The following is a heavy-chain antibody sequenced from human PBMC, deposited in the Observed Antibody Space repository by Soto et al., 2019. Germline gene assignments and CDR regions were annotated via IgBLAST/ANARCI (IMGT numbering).Heavy chain of an antibody. CDR3: TSDAARDSSARGWFVP. V-gene: IGHV3-21*01. CDR1: GFTFRSFT. CDR2: ISSNSAYI. D-gene: IGHD6-13*01. Sequence: GGSLRLSCAASGFTFRSFTMNWVRQAPGKGLEWVSTISSNSAYIYYTDALRGRFTISRDNAKNSLLLQMNSLRAEDTAVYYCTSDAARDSSARGWFVPGYPGTLVTVSS. J-gene: IGHJ5*02.